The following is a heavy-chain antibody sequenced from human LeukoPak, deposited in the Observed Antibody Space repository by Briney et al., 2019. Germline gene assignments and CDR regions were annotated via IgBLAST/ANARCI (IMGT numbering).Heavy chain of an antibody. Sequence: GGSLRLSCAASGFTFSNAWMSWVRQAPGKGLEWVGRIKSKTDGGTTDYAAPVKGRFTISRDDSKNTLYLQMNSLKTEDTAVYYCTTLDGRISYYYYYYMDVWGKGTTVTVSS. V-gene: IGHV3-15*01. CDR2: IKSKTDGGTT. J-gene: IGHJ6*03. D-gene: IGHD2/OR15-2a*01. CDR1: GFTFSNAW. CDR3: TTLDGRISYYYYYYMDV.